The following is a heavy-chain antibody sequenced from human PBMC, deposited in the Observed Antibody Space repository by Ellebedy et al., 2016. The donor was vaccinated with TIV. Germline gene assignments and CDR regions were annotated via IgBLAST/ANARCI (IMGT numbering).Heavy chain of an antibody. D-gene: IGHD2-2*01. CDR1: GFTFSSYA. Sequence: GESLKISCAASGFTFSSYAMHWVRQAPGKGLEWVSVIYSANNTHYAESVKGRFSISRDNFKNTIYLQMHGLRAEDTALYYCVRERMPMPTWGQGTLVTVSS. CDR2: IYSANNT. J-gene: IGHJ5*02. CDR3: VRERMPMPT. V-gene: IGHV3-66*01.